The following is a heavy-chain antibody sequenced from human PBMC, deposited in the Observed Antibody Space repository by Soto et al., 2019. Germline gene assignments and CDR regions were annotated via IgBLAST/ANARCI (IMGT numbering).Heavy chain of an antibody. V-gene: IGHV3-30*18. J-gene: IGHJ6*02. CDR3: AKDTYDILTGYFVYYYYYYGMDV. Sequence: GGSLRLSCAASGFTFSSYGMHWVRQAPGKGLEWVAVISYDGSNKYYADSVKGRFTISRDNSKNTLYLQMNSLRAEDTAVYYCAKDTYDILTGYFVYYYYYYGMDVWGQGTTVTV. CDR1: GFTFSSYG. CDR2: ISYDGSNK. D-gene: IGHD3-9*01.